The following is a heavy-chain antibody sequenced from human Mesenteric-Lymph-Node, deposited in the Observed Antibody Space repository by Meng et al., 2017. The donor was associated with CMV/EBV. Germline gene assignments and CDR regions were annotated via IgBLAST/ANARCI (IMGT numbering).Heavy chain of an antibody. V-gene: IGHV3-53*01. CDR1: GFTVSTIH. CDR2: IYGGYST. CDR3: ARGTNRNSFDY. Sequence: GESLKISCAASGFTVSTIHMSWVRQAPGKGLEWVSIIYGGYSTYYADSVKGRFTISRDNSKNTVYLQMNSLRAEDTALYYCARGTNRNSFDYWGQGTLVTVSS. D-gene: IGHD1-14*01. J-gene: IGHJ4*02.